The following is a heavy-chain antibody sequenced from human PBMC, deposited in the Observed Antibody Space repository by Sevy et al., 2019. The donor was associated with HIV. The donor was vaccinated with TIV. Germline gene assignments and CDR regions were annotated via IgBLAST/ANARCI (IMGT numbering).Heavy chain of an antibody. CDR3: ARGVITIFGVVIEKINWFDP. D-gene: IGHD3-3*01. CDR1: GYTFTSYG. Sequence: ASVKVSCKASGYTFTSYGISWVRQAPGQGLEWMGWISAYNGNTNYAQKLQGRVTMTTDTSTSTAYMELRSLGSDDTAVYYCARGVITIFGVVIEKINWFDPWGQGTLVTVSS. V-gene: IGHV1-18*01. CDR2: ISAYNGNT. J-gene: IGHJ5*02.